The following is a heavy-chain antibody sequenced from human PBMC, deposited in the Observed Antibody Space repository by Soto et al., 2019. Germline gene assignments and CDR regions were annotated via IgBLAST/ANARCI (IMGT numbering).Heavy chain of an antibody. CDR2: IASKAHNYAT. D-gene: IGHD2-8*01. J-gene: IGHJ4*02. Sequence: EVQLVESGGGLVQPGGSLKLSCAASGFTLSGSFIHWVRQASGKGLEWVGRIASKAHNYATAYGRSVDGRFTVSRDASRNTAYLQMAGLKTEDTAVYFCAGLMDTLFERFDYWGQGILVTVSS. V-gene: IGHV3-73*02. CDR3: AGLMDTLFERFDY. CDR1: GFTLSGSF.